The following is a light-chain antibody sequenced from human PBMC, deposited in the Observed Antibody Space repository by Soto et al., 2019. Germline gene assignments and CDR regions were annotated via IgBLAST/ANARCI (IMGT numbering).Light chain of an antibody. CDR3: QSYDSSLSGWV. V-gene: IGLV1-40*01. Sequence: QAVVTQPPSVSGAPGQRVTISCTGSSSNIGAGYDVHWYQQLPGTAPKLRIYDNNNRPSGVPDRFSGSKSGTSASLAITGLQAEDEADYYCQSYDSSLSGWVFGGGTKVTVL. CDR2: DNN. CDR1: SSNIGAGYD. J-gene: IGLJ3*02.